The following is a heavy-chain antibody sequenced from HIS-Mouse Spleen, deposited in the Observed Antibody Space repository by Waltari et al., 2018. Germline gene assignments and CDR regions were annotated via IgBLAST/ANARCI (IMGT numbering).Heavy chain of an antibody. CDR3: ARERAAAADNWFDP. J-gene: IGHJ5*02. CDR2: INPNSGGT. Sequence: QVQLVQSGAEVKKPGASVKVSCKASGYTFTGYYRHWVRQAPGQGLEWRGWINPNSGGTSYAQKFQGRVTMTRDTSISTAYMELSRLRSDDTAVYYCARERAAAADNWFDPWGQGTLVTVSS. CDR1: GYTFTGYY. D-gene: IGHD6-13*01. V-gene: IGHV1-2*02.